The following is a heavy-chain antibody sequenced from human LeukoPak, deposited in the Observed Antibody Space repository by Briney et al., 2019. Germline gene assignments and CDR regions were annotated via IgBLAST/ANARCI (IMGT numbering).Heavy chain of an antibody. V-gene: IGHV3-21*04. J-gene: IGHJ4*02. D-gene: IGHD3-22*01. CDR3: ASGYPSPY. CDR2: ISFGGNYI. CDR1: GFTFSSYS. Sequence: GGSLRLSCAASGFTFSSYSMNWVRQAPGKGLECVSSISFGGNYIDYADSVKGRFTISRDNAKNSLYLQMNSLRVEDTAVYYCASGYPSPYWGQGTLVTVSS.